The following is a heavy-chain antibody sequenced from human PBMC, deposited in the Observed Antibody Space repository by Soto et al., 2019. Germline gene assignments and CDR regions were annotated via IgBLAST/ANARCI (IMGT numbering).Heavy chain of an antibody. J-gene: IGHJ4*02. CDR1: GYSFTSYW. CDR2: IYPGDSDT. V-gene: IGHV5-51*01. Sequence: GESLKISCRTSGYSFTSYWIGWVRQMPGKGLEWMGIIYPGDSDTRYSPSFQGQVTISADKSISTAYLQWSSLKASDTAMYYCARRGLGATNYFDYWGQGTLVTVSS. CDR3: ARRGLGATNYFDY. D-gene: IGHD1-26*01.